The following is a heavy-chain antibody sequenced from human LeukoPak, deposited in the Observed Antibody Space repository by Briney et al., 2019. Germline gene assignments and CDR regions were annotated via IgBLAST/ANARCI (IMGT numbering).Heavy chain of an antibody. Sequence: PSETLSLTCTVSGGSISSYYWSWIRQPPGKGLEWIGEINHSGSTNYNPSLKSRVTISVDTSKNQFSLKLSSVTAADTAVYYCARVEDSSSSGFDYWGQGTLVTVSS. CDR3: ARVEDSSSSGFDY. D-gene: IGHD6-6*01. CDR2: INHSGST. V-gene: IGHV4-34*01. J-gene: IGHJ4*02. CDR1: GGSISSYY.